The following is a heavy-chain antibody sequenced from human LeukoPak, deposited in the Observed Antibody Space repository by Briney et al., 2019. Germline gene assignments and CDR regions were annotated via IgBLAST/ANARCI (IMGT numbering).Heavy chain of an antibody. CDR3: ATVRHDYGDYVRFDP. V-gene: IGHV1-24*01. J-gene: IGHJ5*02. D-gene: IGHD4-17*01. CDR2: FDPEDGET. Sequence: ASVKVSCKVSGYTLTELSMHWERQTPGKGLEWMGGFDPEDGETIYAQKFQGRVTMTEDTSTDTAYMELSSLRSEDTAVYYCATVRHDYGDYVRFDPWGQGTLVTVSS. CDR1: GYTLTELS.